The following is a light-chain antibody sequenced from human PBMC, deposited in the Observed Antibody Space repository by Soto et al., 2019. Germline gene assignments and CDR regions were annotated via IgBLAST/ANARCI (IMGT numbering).Light chain of an antibody. V-gene: IGKV1-5*01. J-gene: IGKJ1*01. CDR1: QIISSW. Sequence: DIQMTQSPSTLSASVGDRVTITCRASQIISSWLAWYQQKPGKAPKLLIYDASSLESGVPSRFSGSGSGTEFTLTISCLQPDDFATYYCQQYKSYTWTVGQGTKVEIE. CDR2: DAS. CDR3: QQYKSYTWT.